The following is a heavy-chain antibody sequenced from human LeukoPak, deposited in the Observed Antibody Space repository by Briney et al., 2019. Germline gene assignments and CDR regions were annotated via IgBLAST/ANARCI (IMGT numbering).Heavy chain of an antibody. Sequence: ASVKVSCKASGYTFTGYYMHWVRQAPGQGLEWMGWISAYNGNTNYAQKLQGRVTMTTDTSTSTAYMELRSLRSDDTAVYYCARDPPSYYYGSGRDWFDPWGQGTLVTVSS. CDR1: GYTFTGYY. D-gene: IGHD3-10*01. CDR3: ARDPPSYYYGSGRDWFDP. CDR2: ISAYNGNT. J-gene: IGHJ5*02. V-gene: IGHV1-18*04.